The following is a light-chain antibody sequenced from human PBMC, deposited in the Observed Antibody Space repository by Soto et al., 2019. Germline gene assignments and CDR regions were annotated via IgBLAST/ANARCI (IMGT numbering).Light chain of an antibody. CDR1: SSDVGGYNY. CDR2: EVN. CDR3: TSYAGGNNV. Sequence: QSALTQPPSASGSPGQSVTISCTGTSSDVGGYNYVSWYQQHPGKVPKLMVYEVNKRPSGVPDRFSGSKSVNTASLTVSGLQAEDEADYYCTSYAGGNNVFGTGTKLTVL. V-gene: IGLV2-8*01. J-gene: IGLJ1*01.